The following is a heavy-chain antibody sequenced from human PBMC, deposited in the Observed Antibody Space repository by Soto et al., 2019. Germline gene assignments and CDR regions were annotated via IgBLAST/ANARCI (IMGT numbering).Heavy chain of an antibody. Sequence: GASVKMACKASGYTFTGYYMDWVRQAPGQGLAWMGWINPNIGCTYYAQKLLGWVTMTRDTSISTADMELTRLRSDDTPVYYCARPSIAAAGVVSDSMDVAGQG. CDR3: ARPSIAAAGVVSDSMDV. CDR1: GYTFTGYY. CDR2: INPNIGCT. V-gene: IGHV1-2*04. J-gene: IGHJ6*02. D-gene: IGHD6-13*01.